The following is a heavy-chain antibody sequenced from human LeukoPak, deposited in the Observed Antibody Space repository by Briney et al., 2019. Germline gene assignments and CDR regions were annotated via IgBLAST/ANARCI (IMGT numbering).Heavy chain of an antibody. V-gene: IGHV3-7*01. J-gene: IGHJ5*02. Sequence: GGSLRLSCAASGFTFSSYWMSWVRQAPGKGLEWVATIKQDGSEKYYVDSVRGRFTISRDNAKDSLYLQMNSLKAEDTAVYYCATYRGANWFDPWGQGTLATVSS. D-gene: IGHD5-18*01. CDR3: ATYRGANWFDP. CDR1: GFTFSSYW. CDR2: IKQDGSEK.